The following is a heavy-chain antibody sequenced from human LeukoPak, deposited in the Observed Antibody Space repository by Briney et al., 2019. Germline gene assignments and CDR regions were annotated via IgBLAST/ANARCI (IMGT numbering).Heavy chain of an antibody. D-gene: IGHD6-13*01. J-gene: IGHJ4*02. Sequence: PSETLSLTCTVSGVSISRYYWSWIRQPAGKGLEWIGRIYSSGSTTYNPSLKSRVTMSIDTSKNQFSLKLSFVTAADTAVYYCARDAVDSSSPDLRDWGQGTLVTVSS. CDR2: IYSSGST. V-gene: IGHV4-4*07. CDR3: ARDAVDSSSPDLRD. CDR1: GVSISRYY.